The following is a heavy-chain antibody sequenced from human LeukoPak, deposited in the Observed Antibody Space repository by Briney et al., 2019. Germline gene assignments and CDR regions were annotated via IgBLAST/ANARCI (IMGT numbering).Heavy chain of an antibody. D-gene: IGHD6-19*01. CDR2: INPNSGGT. CDR3: ARESLVAGRLDPPDY. Sequence: ASVTVSCKASGYTFTDHYMHWVRQAPGQGPEWMGWINPNSGGTNYAQKFQGRVTMTGDTSMNTAYLEVSSLRSDDTAVFYCARESLVAGRLDPPDYWGQGTLVTVSS. V-gene: IGHV1-2*02. CDR1: GYTFTDHY. J-gene: IGHJ4*02.